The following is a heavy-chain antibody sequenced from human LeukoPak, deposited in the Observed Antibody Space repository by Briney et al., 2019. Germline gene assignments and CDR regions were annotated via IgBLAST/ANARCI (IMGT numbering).Heavy chain of an antibody. CDR2: IYYSGST. Sequence: SETLSLTCTVSGGSISSCSYYWGWIRQPPGKGLEWIGSIYYSGSTYYNPSLKSRVTISVDTSKNQFSLKLSSVTAADTAVYYCASLKRGYSGYDSVSRDYWGQGTLVTVSS. CDR1: GGSISSCSYY. V-gene: IGHV4-39*01. CDR3: ASLKRGYSGYDSVSRDY. D-gene: IGHD5-12*01. J-gene: IGHJ4*02.